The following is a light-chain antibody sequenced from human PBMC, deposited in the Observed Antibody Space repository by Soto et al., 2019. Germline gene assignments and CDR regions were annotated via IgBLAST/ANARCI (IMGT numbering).Light chain of an antibody. V-gene: IGLV2-23*02. CDR1: SSNVGSYDL. Sequence: QSALTQPASVSGSPGQSITISCTGTSSNVGSYDLVSWYQQHPGKAPKLLIYEVTKRPSGVSNRFSGSKSGNTASLTISGLQADDEADYFCCSYTASDLWVFGGGTKLTVL. J-gene: IGLJ3*02. CDR2: EVT. CDR3: CSYTASDLWV.